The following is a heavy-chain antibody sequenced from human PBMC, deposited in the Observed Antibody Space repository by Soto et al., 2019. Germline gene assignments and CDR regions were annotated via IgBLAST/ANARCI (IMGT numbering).Heavy chain of an antibody. D-gene: IGHD1-1*01. CDR1: GGSISSYY. J-gene: IGHJ6*03. CDR3: ARLREYNAYYYYYMDV. Sequence: SETLSLTCTVSGGSISSYYWSWIRQPPGKGLEWIGYIYYSGSTNYNPSLKSRVTISVDTSKNQFSLKLSSVTAADTAVYYCARLREYNAYYYYYMDVWGKGTTVTVSS. CDR2: IYYSGST. V-gene: IGHV4-59*08.